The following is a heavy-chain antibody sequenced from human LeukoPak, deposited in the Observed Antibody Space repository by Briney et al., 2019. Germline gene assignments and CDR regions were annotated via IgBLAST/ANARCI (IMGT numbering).Heavy chain of an antibody. CDR1: GFTFSSHD. V-gene: IGHV3-30*18. D-gene: IGHD4-17*01. CDR3: AKDAVTNWYFDL. CDR2: ISYDGGKK. Sequence: GRSLRLSCAASGFTFSSHDMHWVRQAPGKGLEWVAIISYDGGKKDYADSVKGRFTISRDNSKNTLYLQMNSLRAEDTAVYYCAKDAVTNWYFDLWGRGTLVTVSS. J-gene: IGHJ2*01.